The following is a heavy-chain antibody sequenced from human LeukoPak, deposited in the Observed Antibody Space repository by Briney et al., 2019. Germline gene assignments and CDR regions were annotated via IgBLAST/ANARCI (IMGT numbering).Heavy chain of an antibody. V-gene: IGHV3-21*01. CDR3: ARDLGELCYFDY. CDR1: GFTFSSYS. CDR2: ISSSSSYI. Sequence: GGSLRLSCAASGFTFSSYSMNWVRQAPGKGLEWVSSISSSSSYIYYADSVKGRFTISRDNAKNSLYLQMNSLRAEDTAVYYCARDLGELCYFDYWGQGTLVTVSS. D-gene: IGHD3-16*01. J-gene: IGHJ4*02.